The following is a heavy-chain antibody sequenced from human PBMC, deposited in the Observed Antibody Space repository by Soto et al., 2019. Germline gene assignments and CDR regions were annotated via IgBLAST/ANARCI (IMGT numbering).Heavy chain of an antibody. CDR2: IYYSGST. D-gene: IGHD6-25*01. V-gene: IGHV4-31*03. CDR1: GCSIRSVGHY. J-gene: IGHJ6*02. CDR3: ARESGGYDSSTRYGLDV. Sequence: PSEALSLTCSVSGCSIRSVGHYWTWIRQQPGKGLEWIGYIYYSGSTDYNPSLKSRVTISVDRSKNQFSLNLSSVTAADTAIYYCARESGGYDSSTRYGLDVWGQGTTVPVSS.